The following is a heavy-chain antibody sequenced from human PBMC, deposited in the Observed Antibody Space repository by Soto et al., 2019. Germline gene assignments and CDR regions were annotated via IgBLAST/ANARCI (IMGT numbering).Heavy chain of an antibody. J-gene: IGHJ4*02. CDR2: ISGSGGST. CDR3: AKDLGPTWIQLWWNFDY. V-gene: IGHV3-23*01. CDR1: GFTFSSYA. Sequence: EVQLLESGGGLVQPGGSLRLSCAASGFTFSSYAMSWVRQAPGKGLEWVSAISGSGGSTYYADSVKGRFTISRDNSTNTLYLQMNSLRAEDTAVYYCAKDLGPTWIQLWWNFDYWGQGTLVTVSS. D-gene: IGHD5-18*01.